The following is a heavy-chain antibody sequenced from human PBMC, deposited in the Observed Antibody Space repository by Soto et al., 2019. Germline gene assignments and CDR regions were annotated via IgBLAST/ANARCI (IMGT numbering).Heavy chain of an antibody. CDR1: GFSLSTSGMC. D-gene: IGHD3-22*01. CDR2: IDWDDDK. J-gene: IGHJ4*02. Sequence: CGPTLVNPTQTLTLTCTFSGFSLSTSGMCVSWIRQPPGNCLEWLALIDWDDDKYYSTSLKTRLTISKDTSKNQVVLTMNNMDPVDTATYYCARTPYYDSEGTAMAWEYWGQRTRVIASS. CDR3: ARTPYYDSEGTAMAWEY. V-gene: IGHV2-70*01.